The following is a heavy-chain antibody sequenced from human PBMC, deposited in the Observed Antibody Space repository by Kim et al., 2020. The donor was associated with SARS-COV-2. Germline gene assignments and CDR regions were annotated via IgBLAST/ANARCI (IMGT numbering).Heavy chain of an antibody. V-gene: IGHV3-30-3*01. J-gene: IGHJ3*02. CDR2: ISYDGSNK. CDR3: AREKGGGAFDI. CDR1: GFTFSSYA. D-gene: IGHD3-16*01. Sequence: GGSLRLSCAASGFTFSSYALHWVRQAPGKGLEWVAVISYDGSNKYYADSVKGRFTISRDNSKNTLYLQMNSLRAEDTAVYYCAREKGGGAFDIWGQVTMV.